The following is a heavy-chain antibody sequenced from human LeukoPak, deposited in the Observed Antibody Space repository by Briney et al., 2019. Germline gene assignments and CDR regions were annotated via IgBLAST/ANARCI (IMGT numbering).Heavy chain of an antibody. V-gene: IGHV4-59*01. CDR3: ARDAHLKRESGSWPYYYYGMDV. CDR2: IYYSGST. D-gene: IGHD6-13*01. J-gene: IGHJ6*02. Sequence: SETLSLTCTVSGDSISSDYWSWIRQPAGKGLEWIGYIYYSGSTNYNPSLKSRVTISVDTSKNQFSLKLSSVTAADTAVYYCARDAHLKRESGSWPYYYYGMDVWGQGTTVTVSS. CDR1: GDSISSDY.